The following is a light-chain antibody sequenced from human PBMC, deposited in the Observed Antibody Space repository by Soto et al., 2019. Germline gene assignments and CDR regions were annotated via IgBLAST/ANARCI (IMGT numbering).Light chain of an antibody. CDR3: SSSTSRTTVV. CDR1: SSDVGGYNY. J-gene: IGLJ3*02. Sequence: QSVLTQPASVSGSPGRSITISCTGASSDVGGYNYVSWYQHHPGKAPRLIIYEVSSRPSGVSHRFSGSKSGNTASLTISGLQAEDEADYYCSSSTSRTTVVFGGGTKLTVL. CDR2: EVS. V-gene: IGLV2-14*01.